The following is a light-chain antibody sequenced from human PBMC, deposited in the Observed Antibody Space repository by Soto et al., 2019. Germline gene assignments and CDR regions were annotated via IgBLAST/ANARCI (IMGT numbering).Light chain of an antibody. CDR2: EGT. Sequence: QSALTQPASVSGSPGQSITISCTGTSSDVASYILVSWYQHHPGKAPKLIISEGTKRPSGVSNRFSGSKSGNTASLTISGLQAEDEADYFCCSFDGGANVIFGGGTKLTVL. V-gene: IGLV2-23*01. J-gene: IGLJ2*01. CDR3: CSFDGGANVI. CDR1: SSDVASYIL.